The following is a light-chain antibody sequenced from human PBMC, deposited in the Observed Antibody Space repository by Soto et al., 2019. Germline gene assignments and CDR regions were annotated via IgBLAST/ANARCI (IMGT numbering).Light chain of an antibody. Sequence: DIQLTQSPSFLSASVGDRVTITCRASQGISSYLAWYQQKPGKAPKLLIYAASTLQSGVPSRFSGSGSGTDFTLTISNLQPEDVATYYCQKHNAAPLTFGGGTKVDIK. CDR2: AAS. CDR1: QGISSY. CDR3: QKHNAAPLT. V-gene: IGKV1-9*01. J-gene: IGKJ4*01.